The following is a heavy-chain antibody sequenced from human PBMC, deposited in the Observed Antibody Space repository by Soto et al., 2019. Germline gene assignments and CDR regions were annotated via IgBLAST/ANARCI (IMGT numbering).Heavy chain of an antibody. CDR1: GFTFSSYA. Sequence: GGSLRLSCAASGFTFSSYAMSWVRQAPGKGLEWVSAISGSGGSTYYADSVKGRFTISRDNSKNTLYLQMNSLRAEDTAVYYCAKSRGTGYCSSTSCSNYYYGMDVWGRGTTVTVSS. CDR3: AKSRGTGYCSSTSCSNYYYGMDV. V-gene: IGHV3-23*01. D-gene: IGHD2-2*01. J-gene: IGHJ6*02. CDR2: ISGSGGST.